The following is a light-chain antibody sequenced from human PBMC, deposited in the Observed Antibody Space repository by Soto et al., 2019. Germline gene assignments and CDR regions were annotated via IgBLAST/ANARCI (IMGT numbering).Light chain of an antibody. J-gene: IGLJ3*02. CDR2: AST. CDR3: SSFVAGNNYWV. Sequence: QSVLTQPPSMSGAPGQRVVIPCTGSSSNIGADYDVFWYQQLPGTAPKLLIYASTNRPSDVPDRFSGYKSGTSASLAVSGLQAEDEADYYCSSFVAGNNYWVFGGGTKVTVL. CDR1: SSNIGADYD. V-gene: IGLV1-40*01.